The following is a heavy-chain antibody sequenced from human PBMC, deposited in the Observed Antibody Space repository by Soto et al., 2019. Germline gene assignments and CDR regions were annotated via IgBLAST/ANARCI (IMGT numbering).Heavy chain of an antibody. CDR3: ATAISSPFSNFDY. J-gene: IGHJ4*02. CDR2: IKEDASEE. CDR1: GFTFSTYW. D-gene: IGHD2-2*01. Sequence: GGSLRLSCVASGFTFSTYWMTWVRQAPGMGLEWVAGIKEDASEELYVDSVKGQFSVSRDNAKNSLYLQLNSLSAEDTAVYYCATAISSPFSNFDYWGQGSLVTVSS. V-gene: IGHV3-7*01.